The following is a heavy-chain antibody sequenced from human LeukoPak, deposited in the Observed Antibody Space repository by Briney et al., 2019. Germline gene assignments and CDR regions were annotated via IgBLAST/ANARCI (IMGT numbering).Heavy chain of an antibody. V-gene: IGHV3-21*01. CDR3: ARDLHWNYQVDWFDP. CDR2: ISSSSSYI. J-gene: IGHJ5*02. D-gene: IGHD1-7*01. CDR1: GFTFSSYE. Sequence: GGSLRLSCAASGFTFSSYEMNWVRQAPGKGLEWVSSISSSSSYIYYADSVKGRFTISRDNAKNSLYLQMNSLRAEDTAVYYCARDLHWNYQVDWFDPWGQGTLVTVSS.